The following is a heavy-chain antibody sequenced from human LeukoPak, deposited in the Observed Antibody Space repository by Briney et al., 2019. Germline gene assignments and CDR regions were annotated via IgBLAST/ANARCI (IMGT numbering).Heavy chain of an antibody. CDR2: IVVGSGNT. D-gene: IGHD2-15*01. CDR3: AADQGCSGGSCYVRFDP. Sequence: SVKVSCKASGFTFTSSAVQWVRQARGQRLEWIGWIVVGSGNTNYAQKFQERVTITRDMSTSTAYMELSSLRSEDTAVYYCAADQGCSGGSCYVRFDPWGQGTLVTVSS. CDR1: GFTFTSSA. J-gene: IGHJ5*02. V-gene: IGHV1-58*01.